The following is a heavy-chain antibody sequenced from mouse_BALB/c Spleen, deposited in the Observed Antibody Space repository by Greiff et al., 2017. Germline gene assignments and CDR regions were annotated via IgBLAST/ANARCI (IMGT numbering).Heavy chain of an antibody. D-gene: IGHD2-2*01. CDR3: ARALWLRRGYFDV. CDR2: ISYSGST. CDR1: GYSITSDYA. V-gene: IGHV3-2*02. J-gene: IGHJ1*01. Sequence: EVHLVESGPGLVKPSQSLSLTCTVTGYSITSDYAWNWIRQFPGNKLEWMGYISYSGSTSYNPSLKSRISITRDTSKNQFFLQLNSVTTEDTATYYCARALWLRRGYFDVWGAGTTVTVSS.